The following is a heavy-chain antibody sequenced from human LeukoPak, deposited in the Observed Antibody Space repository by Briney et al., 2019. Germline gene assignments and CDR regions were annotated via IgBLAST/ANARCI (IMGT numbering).Heavy chain of an antibody. CDR3: ARSTVWSGIFQY. J-gene: IGHJ1*01. Sequence: GGSLRLSCAASGFTFSYYSRTWVRQAPGKGREWVSYIESSSATTYYADSVKGRFIISRDNAKNSLFLQINSLRAEDTAVYYCARSTVWSGIFQYWGQGTLVTVSS. D-gene: IGHD3-3*01. CDR1: GFTFSYYS. CDR2: IESSSATT. V-gene: IGHV3-48*01.